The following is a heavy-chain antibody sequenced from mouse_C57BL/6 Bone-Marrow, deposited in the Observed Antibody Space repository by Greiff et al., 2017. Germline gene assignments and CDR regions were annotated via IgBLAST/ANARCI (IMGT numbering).Heavy chain of an antibody. V-gene: IGHV14-4*01. CDR3: TIWGVDY. J-gene: IGHJ2*01. CDR1: GFNIKDDY. Sequence: SGAELVRPGASVKLSCTASGFNIKDDYMHWVKQRPEQGLEWIGWIDPENGDTEYASKFQGKATITADTSSNTAYRQLSSLTSEDTAVYYCTIWGVDYWGQGTTLTVSS. CDR2: IDPENGDT.